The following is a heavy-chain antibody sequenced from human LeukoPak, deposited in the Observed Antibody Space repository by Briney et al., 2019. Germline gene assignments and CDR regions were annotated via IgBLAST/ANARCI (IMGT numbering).Heavy chain of an antibody. CDR2: ISYDGGNK. D-gene: IGHD3-3*01. Sequence: GGSLRLSCAASGFTFSSYAMHWVRQTPGKGLEWVAVISYDGGNKYYADSVKGRFTISRDNSKNTVYLQMNGLRPEDTAVYYCARDQAEWSHIRYYFDYCGQGTLVTVSS. CDR1: GFTFSSYA. J-gene: IGHJ4*02. V-gene: IGHV3-30-3*01. CDR3: ARDQAEWSHIRYYFDY.